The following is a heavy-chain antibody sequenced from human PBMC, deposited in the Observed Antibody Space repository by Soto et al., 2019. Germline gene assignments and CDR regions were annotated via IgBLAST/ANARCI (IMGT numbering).Heavy chain of an antibody. CDR3: ARAVYCTSSSCYLFEY. Sequence: QVQLQESGPGLVKPPQTLSLTCNVSGGSISSGGYYWTWIRQRPGKGLEWIGYIFHSGSTYYNPSLKSRGTVSVATAKNQFSLKLTSVTAADTAMYYCARAVYCTSSSCYLFEYWGQGTLVTVSS. D-gene: IGHD2-2*01. CDR2: IFHSGST. CDR1: GGSISSGGYY. V-gene: IGHV4-31*03. J-gene: IGHJ4*02.